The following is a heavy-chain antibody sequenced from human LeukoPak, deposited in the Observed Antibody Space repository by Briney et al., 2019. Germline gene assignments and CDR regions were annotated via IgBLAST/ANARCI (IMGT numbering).Heavy chain of an antibody. V-gene: IGHV3-33*01. CDR3: ARVMTGVVIIGGVFAFDI. Sequence: GGSLRLSCAASGFTFSSHGMHWVRQAPGKGLEWVALIWYDGSRTNYVDSVKGRFTISRDNAKNTLYLQMNSLRAEDTAVYYCARVMTGVVIIGGVFAFDIWGQGTMVTVSS. CDR1: GFTFSSHG. J-gene: IGHJ3*02. CDR2: IWYDGSRT. D-gene: IGHD3-3*01.